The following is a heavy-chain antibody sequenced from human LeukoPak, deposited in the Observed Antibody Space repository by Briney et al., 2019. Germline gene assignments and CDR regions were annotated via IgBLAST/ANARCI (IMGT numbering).Heavy chain of an antibody. Sequence: PGGSLRLSCAASGFTLSNYWMHWVRQAPGKGLVWVSRINSDGSDTSYTDSVKGRFTISRDNAKNTLYLQMNSLRAEDTAVYYCVKDRGVVLVAYNWFDPWGQGTLVTVSS. CDR1: GFTLSNYW. J-gene: IGHJ5*02. V-gene: IGHV3-74*01. D-gene: IGHD2-15*01. CDR2: INSDGSDT. CDR3: VKDRGVVLVAYNWFDP.